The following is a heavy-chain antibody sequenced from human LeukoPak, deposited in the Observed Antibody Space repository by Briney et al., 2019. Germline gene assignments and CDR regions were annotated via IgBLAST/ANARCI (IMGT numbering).Heavy chain of an antibody. CDR3: ARGGSPRGFLGY. CDR2: ISGSGGNT. D-gene: IGHD2-15*01. V-gene: IGHV3-23*01. J-gene: IGHJ4*02. CDR1: GFTFTSYA. Sequence: GGSLRLSCAASGFTFTSYAMSWVRQAPGKGLEWVPTISGSGGNTYYADSVKGRFTISRDNSKNTLYLQMNSLRVEDTAVYYCARGGSPRGFLGYWGQGTLVTVSS.